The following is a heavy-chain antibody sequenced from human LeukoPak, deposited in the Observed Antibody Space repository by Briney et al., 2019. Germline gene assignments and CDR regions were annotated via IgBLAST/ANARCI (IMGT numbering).Heavy chain of an antibody. CDR1: GFTFSSYW. V-gene: IGHV4-39*07. CDR2: MYYSGST. D-gene: IGHD3-22*01. Sequence: GSLRLSCAASGFTFSSYWMSWVRQPPGKGLEWIGSMYYSGSTYYNPSLKSRVTISVDTSKNQFSLKLNSVTAADTAVYYCARGSSGYYSMAFAFDIWGQGTMVTVSS. J-gene: IGHJ3*02. CDR3: ARGSSGYYSMAFAFDI.